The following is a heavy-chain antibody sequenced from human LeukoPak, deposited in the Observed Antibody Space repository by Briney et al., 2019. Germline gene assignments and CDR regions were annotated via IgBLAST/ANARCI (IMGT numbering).Heavy chain of an antibody. V-gene: IGHV3-7*01. J-gene: IGHJ5*02. CDR1: GFTFSSYW. CDR2: IKQDGSEK. CDR3: VSLYYDFWSHRFGP. Sequence: PGGSLRLSCAASGFTFSSYWMSWVRQAPGKGLEWVANIKQDGSEKYYVDSVKGRFTISRDNAKNSLYLQMNSLRAEDTAVYYCVSLYYDFWSHRFGPWGQGTLVTVSS. D-gene: IGHD3-3*01.